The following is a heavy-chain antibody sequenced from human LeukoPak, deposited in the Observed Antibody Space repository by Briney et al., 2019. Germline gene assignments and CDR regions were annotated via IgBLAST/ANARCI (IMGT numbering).Heavy chain of an antibody. V-gene: IGHV3-53*01. Sequence: GGSLRLSCAASGFTVGTNYMSWVRQAPGKGLEWVSLYSGSSTYYANSVKGRFTISRDNSKNTVYLQMNSLRAEDTAVYYCARVPYGNYHYYYMDVWGKGTTVVVSS. CDR2: YSGSST. J-gene: IGHJ6*03. D-gene: IGHD3-10*01. CDR1: GFTVGTNY. CDR3: ARVPYGNYHYYYMDV.